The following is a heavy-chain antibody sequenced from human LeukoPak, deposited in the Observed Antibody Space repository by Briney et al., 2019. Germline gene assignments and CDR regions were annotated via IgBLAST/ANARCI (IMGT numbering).Heavy chain of an antibody. CDR1: GGSISSNNYY. Sequence: KPSETLSLTCTISGGSISSNNYYWAWIRQPPGKGLGWIGSIYYSGNTYYSPSLRSRVTISVDTSKNQFSLKLSSATAADTAVYYCARGLPKNDYGDYGGTWFDPWGQGTLVAVSS. D-gene: IGHD4-17*01. CDR3: ARGLPKNDYGDYGGTWFDP. V-gene: IGHV4-39*07. J-gene: IGHJ5*02. CDR2: IYYSGNT.